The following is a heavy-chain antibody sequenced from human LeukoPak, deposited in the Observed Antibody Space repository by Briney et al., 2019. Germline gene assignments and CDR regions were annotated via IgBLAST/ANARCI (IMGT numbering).Heavy chain of an antibody. CDR1: GYTFTGYY. Sequence: ASVKVSCKASGYTFTGYYMHWVRQAPGQGLEWMGWINPNSGGTNYAQKFRGRVTMTRDTSISTAYMELSRLRSDDTAVYYCARVGSGSYYWFDPWGQGTLVTVSS. CDR3: ARVGSGSYYWFDP. CDR2: INPNSGGT. V-gene: IGHV1-2*02. J-gene: IGHJ5*02. D-gene: IGHD3-10*01.